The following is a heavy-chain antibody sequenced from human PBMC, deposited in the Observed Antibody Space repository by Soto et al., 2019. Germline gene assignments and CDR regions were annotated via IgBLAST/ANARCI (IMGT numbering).Heavy chain of an antibody. CDR1: GGSISSYY. CDR3: ARLDRCSSTSCYLGYYYYMDV. Sequence: SETLSLTCTVFGGSISSYYWSWIRQPPGKGLEWIGYIYYSGSTNYNPSLKSRVTISVDTSKNQFSLKLSSVTAADTAVYYCARLDRCSSTSCYLGYYYYMDVWGKGTTVTVSS. D-gene: IGHD2-2*01. V-gene: IGHV4-59*08. J-gene: IGHJ6*03. CDR2: IYYSGST.